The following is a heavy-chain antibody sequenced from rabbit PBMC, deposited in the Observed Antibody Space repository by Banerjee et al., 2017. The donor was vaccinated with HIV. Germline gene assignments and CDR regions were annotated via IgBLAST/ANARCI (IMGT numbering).Heavy chain of an antibody. D-gene: IGHD4-1*01. CDR1: GFSFRGYVY. J-gene: IGHJ4*01. CDR2: IVTSSGST. V-gene: IGHV1S40*01. Sequence: QSLEESGGDLVKPGGSLTLTCTASGFSFRGYVYMCWVRQAPGKGLELIACIVTSSGSTWYASWVNGRFTVSKTSSTTVTLQMTSLAAADTATYFCARDHAYYSNTYNLWGQGTLVTVS. CDR3: ARDHAYYSNTYNL.